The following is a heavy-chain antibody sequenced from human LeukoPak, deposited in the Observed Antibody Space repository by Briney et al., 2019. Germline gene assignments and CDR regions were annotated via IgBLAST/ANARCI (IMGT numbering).Heavy chain of an antibody. CDR3: ARNQYSSSAYYYYGMDV. D-gene: IGHD6-13*01. Sequence: ASVKVSCKASGYTFTSYGISWVRQAPGQGLEWMGWISAYNGNTNYAQKLQGRVTMTTDTSTSTAYMELRSLRSDDTAVYYCARNQYSSSAYYYYGMDVWGQGTTVTVSS. J-gene: IGHJ6*02. V-gene: IGHV1-18*01. CDR2: ISAYNGNT. CDR1: GYTFTSYG.